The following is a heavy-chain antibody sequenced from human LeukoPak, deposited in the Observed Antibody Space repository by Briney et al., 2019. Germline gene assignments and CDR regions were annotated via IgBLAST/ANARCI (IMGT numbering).Heavy chain of an antibody. J-gene: IGHJ4*02. Sequence: PGGSLRLSCAASGFTFSSYSMNWVRQAPGKGLEWVSSISSSSSYIYYADSVKGRFTISRDNAKNSLYLQMNSLRAEDTAVYYCACCIVGGNDFDYWGQGTLVTVSS. CDR1: GFTFSSYS. CDR2: ISSSSSYI. D-gene: IGHD1-26*01. CDR3: ACCIVGGNDFDY. V-gene: IGHV3-21*01.